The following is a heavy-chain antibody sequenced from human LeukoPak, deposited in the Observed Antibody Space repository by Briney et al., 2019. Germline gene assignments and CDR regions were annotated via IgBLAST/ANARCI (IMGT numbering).Heavy chain of an antibody. D-gene: IGHD3-10*01. J-gene: IGHJ4*02. Sequence: ASVKVSCKASGYTFTSYDINWVRQAAGQGLEWMGWINPYTGDTNSAQKFQGRVTMTRDTSISTAYMELSRLRSDDTAVYYCARDLLTMVRGVIKGTPGYWGQGTLVTVSS. CDR1: GYTFTSYD. CDR2: INPYTGDT. V-gene: IGHV1-2*02. CDR3: ARDLLTMVRGVIKGTPGY.